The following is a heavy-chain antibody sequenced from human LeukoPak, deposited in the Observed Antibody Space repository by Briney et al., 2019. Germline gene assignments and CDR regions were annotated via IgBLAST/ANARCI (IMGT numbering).Heavy chain of an antibody. J-gene: IGHJ4*02. CDR1: GGTFSSYA. Sequence: ASVKVSCKASGGTFSSYAISWVRQAPGQGLEWMGWINPNSGGTNYAQKFQGWVTMTRDTSISTAYMELSRLRSDDTAVYYCAISSGWYYFDYWGQGTLVTVSS. CDR3: AISSGWYYFDY. CDR2: INPNSGGT. V-gene: IGHV1-2*04. D-gene: IGHD6-19*01.